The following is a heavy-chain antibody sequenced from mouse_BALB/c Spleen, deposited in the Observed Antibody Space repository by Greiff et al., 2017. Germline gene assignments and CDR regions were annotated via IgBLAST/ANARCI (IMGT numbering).Heavy chain of an antibody. V-gene: IGHV5-12-2*01. CDR3: ARLRTMITTDAMDY. J-gene: IGHJ4*01. CDR2: ISNGGGST. CDR1: GFTFSSYT. Sequence: EVKLMESGGGLVQPGGSLKLSCAASGFTFSSYTMSWVRQTPEKRLEWVAYISNGGGSTYYPDTVKGRFTISRDNAKNTLYLQMSSLTSEDTAMYYCARLRTMITTDAMDYWGQGTSVTVSS. D-gene: IGHD2-4*01.